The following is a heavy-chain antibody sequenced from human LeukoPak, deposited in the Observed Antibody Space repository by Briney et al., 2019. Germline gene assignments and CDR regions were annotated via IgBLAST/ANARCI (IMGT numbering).Heavy chain of an antibody. J-gene: IGHJ5*02. CDR3: ARVGPYIEVDP. CDR2: IYTSGDT. V-gene: IGHV4-61*02. D-gene: IGHD5-12*01. Sequence: SETLSLTCTVSGGSFSSRPYYWSWIRQPAGKGLEWIGRIYTSGDTDYNPSLKSRVTISVDTSKNQFSLQLSSLTASDTAVYYCARVGPYIEVDPWSQGTLVTVSS. CDR1: GGSFSSRPYY.